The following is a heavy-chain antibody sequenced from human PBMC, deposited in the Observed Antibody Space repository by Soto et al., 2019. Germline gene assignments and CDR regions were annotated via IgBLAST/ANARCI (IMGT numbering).Heavy chain of an antibody. J-gene: IGHJ4*02. V-gene: IGHV4-39*01. CDR3: ARRDGYNLGSDY. D-gene: IGHD5-12*01. CDR2: IYYSGST. Sequence: SETLSLTCTVSGGYLSSSIYYWGWNRQPPGKGLEWIGSIYYSGSTYYNPSLKSRVTISVDTSKNQFSLKLSSVTAADTAVYYCARRDGYNLGSDYWGQGTLVTVSS. CDR1: GGYLSSSIYY.